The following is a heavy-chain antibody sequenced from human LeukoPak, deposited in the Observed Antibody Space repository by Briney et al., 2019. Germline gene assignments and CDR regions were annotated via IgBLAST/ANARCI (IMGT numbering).Heavy chain of an antibody. D-gene: IGHD3-16*01. CDR3: AKDYAVGSIDY. Sequence: PGGSLRLSRAASGFTFSGFAMSWIRQAPGKGLEWVSSISSSGESTFYADSVRGRFTISRDNSKNTVSLQMESLRAEDTALYYCAKDYAVGSIDYWGQGTLVTVSS. CDR1: GFTFSGFA. CDR2: ISSSGEST. V-gene: IGHV3-23*01. J-gene: IGHJ4*02.